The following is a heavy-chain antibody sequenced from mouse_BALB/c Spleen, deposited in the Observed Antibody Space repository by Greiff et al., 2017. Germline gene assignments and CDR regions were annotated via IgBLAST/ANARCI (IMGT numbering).Heavy chain of an antibody. Sequence: EVMLVESGGGLVQPGGSLKLSCAASGFTFSSYTMSWVRQTPEKRLEWVAYISNGGGSTYYPDTVKGRFTISRDNAKNTLYLQMSSLKSEDTAMSYCGRHPRQYSNYYYAMDYWGQGTSVTVSS. J-gene: IGHJ4*01. CDR3: GRHPRQYSNYYYAMDY. CDR1: GFTFSSYT. CDR2: ISNGGGST. D-gene: IGHD2-5*01. V-gene: IGHV5-12-2*01.